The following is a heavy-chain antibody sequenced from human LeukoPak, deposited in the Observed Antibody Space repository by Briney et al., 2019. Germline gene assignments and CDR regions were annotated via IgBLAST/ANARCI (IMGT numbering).Heavy chain of an antibody. Sequence: GASVKVSCKASGYTLTAYYIHWVRLAPGQGLEWMGWINPNSGDTNYAQKFQGRVTMTRDTSINTAFMELSRLRSDDTAVYYCARDRHWNQGNFDYWGQGTLVTVSS. V-gene: IGHV1-2*02. CDR1: GYTLTAYY. CDR2: INPNSGDT. D-gene: IGHD1-1*01. CDR3: ARDRHWNQGNFDY. J-gene: IGHJ4*02.